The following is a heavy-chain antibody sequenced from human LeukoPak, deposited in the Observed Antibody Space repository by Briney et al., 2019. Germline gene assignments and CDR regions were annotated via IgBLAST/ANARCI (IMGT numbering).Heavy chain of an antibody. CDR1: GGSISSSSYY. CDR2: IYYSGST. J-gene: IGHJ4*02. D-gene: IGHD1-26*01. V-gene: IGHV4-39*01. CDR3: ARQNGSYPFDY. Sequence: SETLSLTCTVSGGSISSSSYYWGWLRQPPGKGLEWIGSIYYSGSTYYNPSLKSRVTISVDTSKNQFSLKLSSVTAADTAVYYCARQNGSYPFDYWGQGTLVTVSS.